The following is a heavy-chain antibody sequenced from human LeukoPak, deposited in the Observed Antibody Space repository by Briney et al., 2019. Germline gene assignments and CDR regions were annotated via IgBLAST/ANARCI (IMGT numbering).Heavy chain of an antibody. D-gene: IGHD6-6*01. CDR3: ARTPASSSSRWFDP. J-gene: IGHJ5*02. V-gene: IGHV4-59*01. Sequence: KPSETLSLTCTVSGGSINGYYWSWIRQPPGEGLEWIGYVYSSGDTNYNPSLKSRVIVSLDTSKNQFSLRLSAVTAADTAVYYCARTPASSSSRWFDPWGQGTLVTVSS. CDR2: VYSSGDT. CDR1: GGSINGYY.